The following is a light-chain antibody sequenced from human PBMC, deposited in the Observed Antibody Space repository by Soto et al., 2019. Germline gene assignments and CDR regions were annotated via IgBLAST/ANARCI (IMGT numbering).Light chain of an antibody. CDR1: SSDVGSYNR. Sequence: QSALTQPPSVSGSPGQSVTISCTGTSSDVGSYNRVSWYQQPPGTAPKLMIYEVSNRPSGVPDRFSGSKSGNTASLTISGLHPEDEADYYCNSYTSSNTYVFGTGTKVTVL. V-gene: IGLV2-18*02. CDR2: EVS. J-gene: IGLJ1*01. CDR3: NSYTSSNTYV.